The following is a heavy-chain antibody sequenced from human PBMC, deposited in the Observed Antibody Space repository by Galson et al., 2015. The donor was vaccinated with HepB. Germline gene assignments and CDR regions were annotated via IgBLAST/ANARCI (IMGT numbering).Heavy chain of an antibody. CDR1: GFTFSSYN. CDR3: ARDRSGSGSYLSDYYGMDV. CDR2: ISNSRSTI. Sequence: SLRLSCAASGFTFSSYNMNWVRQPPGKGLEWVSYISNSRSTIYYADSVKGRFTIARDNAKNSVYLEMNSLRAEDTAVYYCARDRSGSGSYLSDYYGMDVWGQGTTVTVSS. J-gene: IGHJ6*02. V-gene: IGHV3-48*04. D-gene: IGHD3-10*01.